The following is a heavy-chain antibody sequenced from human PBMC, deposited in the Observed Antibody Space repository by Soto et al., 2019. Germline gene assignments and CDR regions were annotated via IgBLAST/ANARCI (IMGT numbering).Heavy chain of an antibody. CDR3: AREVRGVIIHFDY. CDR2: IYYSGST. Sequence: QVQLQESGPGLVKPSQTLSLTCTVSGGSISSGGYYWSWIRQHPGKGLEWIGYIYYSGSTYYNPSLKSRVTISVDTSKNQCSLKLSSVTAADTAVYYCAREVRGVIIHFDYWGQGTLVTVSS. D-gene: IGHD3-10*01. V-gene: IGHV4-31*03. CDR1: GGSISSGGYY. J-gene: IGHJ4*02.